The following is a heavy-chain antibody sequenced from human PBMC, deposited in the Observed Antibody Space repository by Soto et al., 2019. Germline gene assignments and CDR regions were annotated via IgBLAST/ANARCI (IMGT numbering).Heavy chain of an antibody. V-gene: IGHV1-69*13. CDR1: GGTFSSYA. J-gene: IGHJ5*02. CDR3: ALPYYYDSSGYSSHYNWFDP. Sequence: ASLNVSCESSGGTFSSYAISWVRQAPGQGLEWMGGIIPIFGTANYAQKFQGRVTITADESTSTAYMELSSLRSEDTAVYYCALPYYYDSSGYSSHYNWFDPWGQGTLVTVSS. D-gene: IGHD3-22*01. CDR2: IIPIFGTA.